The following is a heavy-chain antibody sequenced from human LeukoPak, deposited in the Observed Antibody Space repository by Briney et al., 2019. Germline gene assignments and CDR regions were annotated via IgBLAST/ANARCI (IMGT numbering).Heavy chain of an antibody. CDR2: IRYDGSIK. CDR3: ARADYGDYVLWAFDI. CDR1: GFIFSNYG. J-gene: IGHJ3*02. V-gene: IGHV3-30*02. Sequence: GGSLRLSCAASGFIFSNYGMHWVRQAPGKGLEWVSFIRYDGSIKHYADSVKGRFTISRDNSKNALYLQMNSLRAEDTAVYYCARADYGDYVLWAFDIWGQGTMVTVSS. D-gene: IGHD4-17*01.